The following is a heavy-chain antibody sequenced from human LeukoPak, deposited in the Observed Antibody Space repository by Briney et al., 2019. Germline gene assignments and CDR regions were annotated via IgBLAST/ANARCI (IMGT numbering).Heavy chain of an antibody. CDR2: ISGSGGST. CDR3: EPVSLRPEVPDY. D-gene: IGHD5/OR15-5a*01. CDR1: GFTFSSYA. V-gene: IGHV3-23*01. Sequence: GRSMRLSCAASGFTFSSYAMSWVRQAPGKGLEWVSAISGSGGSTYYADSVKGRFTITRDNSKNTLYLQINSLRAEDTAVHYGEPVSLRPEVPDYWGQGTLVTVSS. J-gene: IGHJ4*02.